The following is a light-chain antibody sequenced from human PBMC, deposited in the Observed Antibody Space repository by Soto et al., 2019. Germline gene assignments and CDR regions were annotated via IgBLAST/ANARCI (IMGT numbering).Light chain of an antibody. Sequence: DIQMTQSPSTLSASVGDRVTITCRASQSISSWLAWYQQKPGKAPKLLIYDASSLESGVPSRFSGSGSGTEFTLPLRSLQPDDFAPYYCQQSWTFGQGTKVEIK. CDR1: QSISSW. V-gene: IGKV1-5*01. CDR3: QQSWT. CDR2: DAS. J-gene: IGKJ1*01.